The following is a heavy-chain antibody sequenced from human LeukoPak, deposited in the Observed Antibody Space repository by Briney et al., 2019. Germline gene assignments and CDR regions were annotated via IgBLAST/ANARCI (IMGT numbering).Heavy chain of an antibody. J-gene: IGHJ4*02. V-gene: IGHV4-59*01. Sequence: PSETLSLTCTVSGDSISVYYWCWIRPPPGKGLEWIGYVYHTGHTHCSPSLKSRVTVSLDTSRNQVSLILSSVTAADTAVYYCARHRFGHLFDYWGQGTLVFVSS. CDR2: VYHTGHT. CDR3: ARHRFGHLFDY. CDR1: GDSISVYY. D-gene: IGHD3-16*01.